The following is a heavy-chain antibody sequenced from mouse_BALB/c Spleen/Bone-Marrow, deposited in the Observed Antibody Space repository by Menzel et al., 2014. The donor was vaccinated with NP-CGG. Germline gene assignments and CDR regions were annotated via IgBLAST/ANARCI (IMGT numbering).Heavy chain of an antibody. J-gene: IGHJ4*01. V-gene: IGHV1-80*01. CDR3: ARLGNYRGATDY. D-gene: IGHD2-1*01. CDR2: IYPGDGDT. CDR1: GYALSSYW. Sequence: VKLMESGAELVRPGSSVKISCKASGYALSSYWMNWVKRRPGQGLEWIGQIYPGDGDTNYNGKFEGKATLTADKSSSTAYMQLSSLTSEDSAVYFCARLGNYRGATDYWGQGTSVTVSS.